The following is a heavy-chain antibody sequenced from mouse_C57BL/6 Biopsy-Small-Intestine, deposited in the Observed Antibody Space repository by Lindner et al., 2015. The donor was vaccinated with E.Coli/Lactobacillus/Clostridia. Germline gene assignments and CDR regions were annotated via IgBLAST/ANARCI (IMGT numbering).Heavy chain of an antibody. Sequence: VQLQESGAELVRPGTSVKMSCKASGYTFTNYWIGWAKQRPGHGLEWIGDIYPGGGYTNYNEKFKGKATLTADKSSSTAYMQFSSLTSEDSAIYYCARSGRTYDGYYVAAYWGQGTLVTVSA. CDR2: IYPGGGYT. CDR1: GYTFTNYW. CDR3: ARSGRTYDGYYVAAY. V-gene: IGHV1-63*01. D-gene: IGHD2-3*01. J-gene: IGHJ3*01.